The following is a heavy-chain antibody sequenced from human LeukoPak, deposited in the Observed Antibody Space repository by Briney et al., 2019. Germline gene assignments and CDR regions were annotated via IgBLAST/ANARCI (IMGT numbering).Heavy chain of an antibody. Sequence: GGSLRLSCAASGFTFSSYSMNWVRQAPGKGLEWGSAISGSGGSTYYADSVKGRFTISRDDSKNTLYLQMNSLRAEDTAVYYCAKDRGYCSSTSCYATWVLDYWGQGTLVTVSS. CDR1: GFTFSSYS. CDR2: ISGSGGST. D-gene: IGHD2-2*01. V-gene: IGHV3-23*01. CDR3: AKDRGYCSSTSCYATWVLDY. J-gene: IGHJ4*02.